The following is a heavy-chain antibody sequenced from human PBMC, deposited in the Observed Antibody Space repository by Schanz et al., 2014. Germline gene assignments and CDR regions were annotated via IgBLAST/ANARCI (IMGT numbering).Heavy chain of an antibody. J-gene: IGHJ6*02. D-gene: IGHD3-10*01. CDR3: AKDGPGGSGSYSADGGMDV. CDR2: ISGGGGTT. Sequence: EVHLLESGGGLVPPGGSLRLSCAASGFNFSDYAMCWVRQAPGKGLEWVSAISGGGGTTYYTDYVKGRFTISRDNAKSTLYLQMNSLRAEDTAVYYCAKDGPGGSGSYSADGGMDVWGQGTTV. V-gene: IGHV3-23*01. CDR1: GFNFSDYA.